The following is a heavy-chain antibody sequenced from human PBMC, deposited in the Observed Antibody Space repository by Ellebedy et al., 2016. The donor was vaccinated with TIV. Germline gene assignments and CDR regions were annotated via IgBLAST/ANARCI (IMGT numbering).Heavy chain of an antibody. CDR3: ARGDYHGSGGLADY. CDR2: INWNSAII. J-gene: IGHJ4*02. CDR1: GFIFDDYA. Sequence: GGSLRLSCTASGFIFDDYAIHWVRQAPGKGLEWVACINWNSAIIRYADSVKGRFTISRDNAKNSLYLQMNSLKPEDTAFYFCARGDYHGSGGLADYWGQGTLVTVSS. D-gene: IGHD3-10*01. V-gene: IGHV3-9*01.